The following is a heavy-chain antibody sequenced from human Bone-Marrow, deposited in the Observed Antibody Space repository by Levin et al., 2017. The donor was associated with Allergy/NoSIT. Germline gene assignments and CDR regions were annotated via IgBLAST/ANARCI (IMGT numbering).Heavy chain of an antibody. V-gene: IGHV4-61*02. CDR1: GGSINNNNHY. Sequence: SETLSLTCTVSGGSINNNNHYWSWIRQPAGKGLEWIGRMFAGGAANYNRSLRSRVTISIDTSKNLFSLKLTSVTAADTAVYYSASDETFSGWHAGWFDPWGQGTLVTVSS. J-gene: IGHJ5*02. D-gene: IGHD6-25*01. CDR3: ASDETFSGWHAGWFDP. CDR2: MFAGGAA.